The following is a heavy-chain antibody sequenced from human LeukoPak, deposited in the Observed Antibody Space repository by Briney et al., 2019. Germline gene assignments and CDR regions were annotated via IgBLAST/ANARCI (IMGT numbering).Heavy chain of an antibody. CDR3: ARERRLAGPDY. J-gene: IGHJ4*02. D-gene: IGHD3-3*02. V-gene: IGHV4-31*03. Sequence: SETLSLTCTVSGGSISSGGYYWSWIRQHPGKGLEWIGYIYYSGSTYYNPSLKSRVTISVDTSKNQFSLKLSSVTAADTAVYYCARERRLAGPDYWGQGTLVTVSS. CDR1: GGSISSGGYY. CDR2: IYYSGST.